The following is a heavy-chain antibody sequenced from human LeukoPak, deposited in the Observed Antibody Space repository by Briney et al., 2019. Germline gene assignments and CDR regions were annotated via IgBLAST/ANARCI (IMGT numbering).Heavy chain of an antibody. D-gene: IGHD3-22*01. Sequence: KPGGSLRLSCAASGFTFSDYYMCWIRQAPGKGPEWISYISSGSSYAVYADSVKGRFTISRDNAEDSLYLQMNSLRVEDTAVYYCAKDFAYDSSRGWDYWGQGTLVTVSS. CDR3: AKDFAYDSSRGWDY. V-gene: IGHV3-11*05. CDR1: GFTFSDYY. CDR2: ISSGSSYA. J-gene: IGHJ4*02.